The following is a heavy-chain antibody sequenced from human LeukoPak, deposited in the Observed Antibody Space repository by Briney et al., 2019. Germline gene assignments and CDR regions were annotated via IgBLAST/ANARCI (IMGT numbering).Heavy chain of an antibody. CDR2: IKGTNDNT. CDR3: ARDLHWESCDRSTCSGLYYFDY. D-gene: IGHD3-16*01. V-gene: IGHV1-18*01. CDR1: GFSFTTKNG. J-gene: IGHJ4*02. Sequence: ASVKVSCKAPGFSFTTKNGISWVRQAPGQGFEWMGWIKGTNDNTNYAQKFQGRVTMTTDTSTSTAYMELRSLRSDDTAVYYCARDLHWESCDRSTCSGLYYFDYWGQGTLVTVSP.